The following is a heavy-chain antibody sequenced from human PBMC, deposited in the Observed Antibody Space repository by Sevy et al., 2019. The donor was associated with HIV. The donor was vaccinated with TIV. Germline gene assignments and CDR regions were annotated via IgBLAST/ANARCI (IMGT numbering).Heavy chain of an antibody. Sequence: GGSLRLSCAASGFTFSPYAMNWVRQAPGKGLEWVSAISGRGLSTYYADFAKGRFTISRDNSKNTLYLQMNSLRAEDTAVYYCAKDLIVVVGDAFDIWGQGTMVTVSS. CDR1: GFTFSPYA. D-gene: IGHD3-22*01. V-gene: IGHV3-23*01. CDR2: ISGRGLST. J-gene: IGHJ3*02. CDR3: AKDLIVVVGDAFDI.